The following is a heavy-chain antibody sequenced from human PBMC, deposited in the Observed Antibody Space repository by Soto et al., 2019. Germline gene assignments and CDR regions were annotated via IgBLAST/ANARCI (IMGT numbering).Heavy chain of an antibody. CDR3: ARSFPPTWRLDF. V-gene: IGHV3-74*01. Sequence: EVQLVESGGGLVQPGGSLRLSCAASGFTFSSYWMHWVRQAPGKGLMWVSRIRGDGSSTSYADSVKGRFTISRDNAKNTLYLQMNSLRAEDTAVYCCARSFPPTWRLDFWGQGTLVTLSS. J-gene: IGHJ4*02. CDR2: IRGDGSST. CDR1: GFTFSSYW.